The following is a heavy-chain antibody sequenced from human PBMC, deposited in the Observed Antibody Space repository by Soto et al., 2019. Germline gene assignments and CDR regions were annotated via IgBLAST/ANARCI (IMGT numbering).Heavy chain of an antibody. J-gene: IGHJ4*02. CDR2: FIPMFGKP. D-gene: IGHD1-7*01. Sequence: QVQLAQSGAEVKKPGSSVKVSCRASGGSFGTFGINWIRQAPGQGLEWMGGFIPMFGKPSYAQRFQGRVTITTDESTSTVYMEMSSLSSEDTAMYYCAGNSGTYYFDFWGQGTLVSVSS. CDR1: GGSFGTFG. V-gene: IGHV1-69*01. CDR3: AGNSGTYYFDF.